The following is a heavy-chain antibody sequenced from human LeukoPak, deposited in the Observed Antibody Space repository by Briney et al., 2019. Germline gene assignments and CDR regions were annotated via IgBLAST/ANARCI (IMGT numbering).Heavy chain of an antibody. CDR2: IYHSGST. CDR3: GRGESQGLVLYYYGMDV. CDR1: GGSISSGGYY. D-gene: IGHD6-19*01. V-gene: IGHV4-30-2*01. J-gene: IGHJ6*02. Sequence: PSETLSLTCTVSGGSISSGGYYWSWIRQPPGKGLEWIGYIYHSGSTYYNPSLKSRVTISVDTSKNQFSLRLSSVTAADTAVYYCGRGESQGLVLYYYGMDVWGQGTTVTVSS.